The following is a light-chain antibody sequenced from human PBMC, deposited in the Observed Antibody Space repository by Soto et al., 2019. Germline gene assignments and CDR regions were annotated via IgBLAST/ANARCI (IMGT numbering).Light chain of an antibody. CDR1: QSVSGYY. Sequence: EIVLTQSPGTLSLSPGERATLSCRASQSVSGYYLAWYQQKPGQAPRLLIYNISSRATGIADRFSGSGSGTDFTLTISRLEPEDFAVYYCQHYGSPSGTFGQGTKVEIK. CDR3: QHYGSPSGT. J-gene: IGKJ1*01. CDR2: NIS. V-gene: IGKV3-20*01.